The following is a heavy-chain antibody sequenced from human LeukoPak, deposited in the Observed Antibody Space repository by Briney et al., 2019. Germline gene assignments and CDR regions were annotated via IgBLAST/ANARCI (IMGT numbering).Heavy chain of an antibody. J-gene: IGHJ4*02. V-gene: IGHV1-2*02. CDR2: INPNSGDT. CDR1: GYTFTSYA. Sequence: ASVKVSCKASGYTFTSYAMHWVRQAPGQRLEWMGWINPNSGDTNSAQKFQGRVTMTRDTSISTAYMELSRLRFDDTAVYYCARGPRWDPHFDYWGQGTLVTVSS. CDR3: ARGPRWDPHFDY. D-gene: IGHD1-26*01.